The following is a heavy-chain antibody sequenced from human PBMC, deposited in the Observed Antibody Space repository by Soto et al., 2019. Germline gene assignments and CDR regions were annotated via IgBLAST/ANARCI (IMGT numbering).Heavy chain of an antibody. CDR3: ARFERSSGFGVY. CDR1: GGSVSSGSYY. Sequence: SETLSLTCTVSGGSVSSGSYYWSWIRQPPGKGLEWIGYIYYSGSTNYNPSLKSRVTISVDTSKNQFSLKLSSVTAADTAVYYCARFERSSGFGVYWGQGTLVTVSS. J-gene: IGHJ4*02. D-gene: IGHD6-19*01. CDR2: IYYSGST. V-gene: IGHV4-61*01.